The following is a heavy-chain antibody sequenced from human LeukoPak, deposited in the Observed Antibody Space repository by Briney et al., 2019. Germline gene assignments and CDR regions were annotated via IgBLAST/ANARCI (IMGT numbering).Heavy chain of an antibody. Sequence: SETLSLTCTVSGGSISSCYWSWIRQPAGKGLEWIERIYTSGSTNYNPSLKSRVTMSVDTSKNQFSLKLSSVTAADTAVYYCARDLKDCSGGSCYSMDVWGQGTTVTVSS. CDR2: IYTSGST. CDR1: GGSISSCY. CDR3: ARDLKDCSGGSCYSMDV. V-gene: IGHV4-4*07. D-gene: IGHD2-15*01. J-gene: IGHJ6*02.